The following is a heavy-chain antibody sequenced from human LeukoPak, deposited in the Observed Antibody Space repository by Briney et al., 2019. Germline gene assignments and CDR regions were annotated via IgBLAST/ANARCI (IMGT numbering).Heavy chain of an antibody. J-gene: IGHJ4*02. CDR1: GFAFSRYG. V-gene: IGHV3-33*01. CDR2: AWYDGSGQ. Sequence: GRSLRLSCAASGFAFSRYGMHWVRQAPGKGLEWVALAWYDGSGQYYADSVRGRFTISRDNSKNTVYPQMNSLRVEDTAVYYCARELQPSGSYDFWGQGTLVTVSS. CDR3: ARELQPSGSYDF. D-gene: IGHD1-26*01.